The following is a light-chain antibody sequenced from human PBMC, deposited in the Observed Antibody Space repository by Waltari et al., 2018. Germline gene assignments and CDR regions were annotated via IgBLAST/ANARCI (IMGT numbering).Light chain of an antibody. CDR3: QHYDSSLIT. V-gene: IGKV3-20*01. CDR2: GAS. J-gene: IGKJ5*01. CDR1: QSVRSNY. Sequence: VLTQSPGPLSLSQGERATLSCRASQSVRSNYLAWYQQKPGQAPRLLIYGASSRATGIPDRFSGSGSGTDFTLTISRLEPEDFAVYYCQHYDSSLITFGQGTRLEIK.